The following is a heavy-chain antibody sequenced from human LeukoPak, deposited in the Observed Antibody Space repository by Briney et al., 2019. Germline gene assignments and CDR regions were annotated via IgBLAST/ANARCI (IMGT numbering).Heavy chain of an antibody. Sequence: PGGSLRLSCAASGFTFSTYSMNWVRQAPGKGLEWVSSISSSSSYIFYADSVKGRFTIFRDDAKNSLYLEMNSLRAEDTAVYYCAREPRSRTLDYWGQGTLVTVSS. CDR2: ISSSSSYI. D-gene: IGHD2-15*01. V-gene: IGHV3-21*01. CDR3: AREPRSRTLDY. J-gene: IGHJ4*02. CDR1: GFTFSTYS.